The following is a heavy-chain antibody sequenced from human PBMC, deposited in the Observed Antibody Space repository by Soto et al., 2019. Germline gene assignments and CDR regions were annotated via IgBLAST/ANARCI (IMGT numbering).Heavy chain of an antibody. CDR3: ARATPWLRLFDY. V-gene: IGHV4-30-4*01. CDR2: IYYSGST. Sequence: LSLTCTVSGYSISSGDYYWSWIRQPPGKGLEWIGYIYYSGSTYYNPSLKSRVTISVDTSKNQFSLKLSSVTAADTAVYYCARATPWLRLFDYWGQGTLVTVSS. CDR1: GYSISSGDYY. D-gene: IGHD5-12*01. J-gene: IGHJ4*02.